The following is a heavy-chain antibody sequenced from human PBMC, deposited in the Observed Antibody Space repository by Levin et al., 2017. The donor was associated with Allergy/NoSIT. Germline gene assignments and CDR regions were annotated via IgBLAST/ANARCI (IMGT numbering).Heavy chain of an antibody. CDR1: GYTFTGYY. Sequence: GESLKISCKASGYTFTGYYMHWVRQAPGQGLEWMGWINPKSGDTDYAQKFQGRVTLTRDTSISTAYMELRRLRSDDTAMYYCARRVASRPNWFDPWGQGTLVTVSS. V-gene: IGHV1-2*02. CDR2: INPKSGDT. CDR3: ARRVASRPNWFDP. J-gene: IGHJ5*02. D-gene: IGHD6-6*01.